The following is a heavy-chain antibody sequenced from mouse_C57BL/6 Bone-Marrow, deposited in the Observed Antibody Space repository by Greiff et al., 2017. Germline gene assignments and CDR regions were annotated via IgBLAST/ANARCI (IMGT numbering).Heavy chain of an antibody. D-gene: IGHD2-3*01. Sequence: VQLQQSGPELVKPGASVKISCKASGYTFTDYYMNWVKQSHGKSLEWIGDINPNNGGTSYNQKFKGKATLTVDKSSSTAYMELRSLTSVDSAVYYCARDRDGYSYAIDYWGQGTTVTVSS. CDR3: ARDRDGYSYAIDY. CDR1: GYTFTDYY. CDR2: INPNNGGT. V-gene: IGHV1-26*01. J-gene: IGHJ4*01.